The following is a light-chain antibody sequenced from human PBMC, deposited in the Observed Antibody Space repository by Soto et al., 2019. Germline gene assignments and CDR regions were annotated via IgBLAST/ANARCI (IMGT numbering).Light chain of an antibody. CDR2: GNS. CDR1: SSNIGAGYD. CDR3: QSYDSSLSGSV. V-gene: IGLV1-40*01. J-gene: IGLJ2*01. Sequence: QSVLTQPPSVSGAPGQRVTISCTGSSSNIGAGYDVHWYQQRPGTAPKLLIYGNSNRPSGVPDRFSGSKSGTSASLAITGLQAEDEADYYCQSYDSSLSGSVFGGGTNLTVL.